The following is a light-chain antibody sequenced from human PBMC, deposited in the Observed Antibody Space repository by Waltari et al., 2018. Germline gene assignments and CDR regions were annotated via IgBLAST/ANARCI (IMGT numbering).Light chain of an antibody. CDR1: QDISNY. J-gene: IGKJ2*01. CDR2: DAS. CDR3: QQYEDFPYT. V-gene: IGKV1-33*01. Sequence: DIQMTQSPSSLSASVGDRVTITCQARQDISNYLNWYQQKPGKAPKLLIYDASNLETGVPSRFSGSGYGTDFTFTISSLQPEDIATYYCQQYEDFPYTFGQGTKLEIK.